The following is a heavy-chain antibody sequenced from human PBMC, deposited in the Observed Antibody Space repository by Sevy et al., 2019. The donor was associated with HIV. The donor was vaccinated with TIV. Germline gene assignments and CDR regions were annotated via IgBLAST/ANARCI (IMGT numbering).Heavy chain of an antibody. Sequence: SETLSLTCAVYGGSFSGYYWSWIRQPPGKGLEWIGEINHSGSTNYNPSLKSRVTISVDTSKNQFSRKLSSVTAADTAVYYCARGPPARLGYCSGGSCSLPGRGRFDPWGQGTLVTVSS. V-gene: IGHV4-34*01. CDR3: ARGPPARLGYCSGGSCSLPGRGRFDP. D-gene: IGHD2-15*01. CDR1: GGSFSGYY. CDR2: INHSGST. J-gene: IGHJ5*02.